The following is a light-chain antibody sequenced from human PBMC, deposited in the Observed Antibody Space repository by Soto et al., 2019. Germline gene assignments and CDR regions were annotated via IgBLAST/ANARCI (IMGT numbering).Light chain of an antibody. CDR1: QSIKRSY. V-gene: IGKV3-20*01. CDR3: HQYDNAPQT. Sequence: EIVLMQSPGTLSLSPGERATLSCRASQSIKRSYLAWYQQKTGQAPRVLFYGASNRATGIPDRFSGSGSGTDFSLTISRLEPEDFAVYYCHQYDNAPQTFGQGTKVEIK. J-gene: IGKJ2*01. CDR2: GAS.